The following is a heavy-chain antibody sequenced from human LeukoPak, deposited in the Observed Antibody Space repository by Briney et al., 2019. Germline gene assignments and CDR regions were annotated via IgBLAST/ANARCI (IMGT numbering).Heavy chain of an antibody. D-gene: IGHD4-11*01. CDR2: FVPVFGTP. J-gene: IGHJ3*02. CDR3: ATPQDSPDVFDI. V-gene: IGHV1-69*13. Sequence: ASVKVSCRASGGTLNDFPISWVRQAPGQGLEYMGGFVPVFGTPTYARSFQGRLTVTADESTSTAYMELSGLGSEDTAVYYCATPQDSPDVFDIWGQGTMITVSS. CDR1: GGTLNDFP.